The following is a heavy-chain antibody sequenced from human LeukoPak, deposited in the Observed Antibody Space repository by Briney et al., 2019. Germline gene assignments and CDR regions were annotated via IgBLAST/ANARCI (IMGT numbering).Heavy chain of an antibody. V-gene: IGHV1-2*02. CDR1: GYTSSSYA. J-gene: IGHJ6*03. D-gene: IGHD6-19*01. CDR2: INPNSGGT. Sequence: ASVKVSCKASGYTSSSYAMNWVRQAPGQGLEWMGWINPNSGGTNYAQKFQGRVTMTRDTSISTAYMELSRLRSDDTAVYYCARDLRRIAVAGPHYYYYMDVWGKGTTVTISS. CDR3: ARDLRRIAVAGPHYYYYMDV.